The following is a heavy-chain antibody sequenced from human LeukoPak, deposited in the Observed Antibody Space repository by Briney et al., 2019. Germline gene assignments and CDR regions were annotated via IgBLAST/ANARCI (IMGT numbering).Heavy chain of an antibody. Sequence: ASVKVSCKVSRYTLTELSMHWVRQAPGKGLEWMGGFDPEDGEIIYAQKFQGRVTMTEDTSTDTAYMELSSLRSEDTAVYYCATNLRSGWYSSYFDYWGQGTLVTVSS. V-gene: IGHV1-24*01. CDR1: RYTLTELS. D-gene: IGHD6-19*01. CDR2: FDPEDGEI. CDR3: ATNLRSGWYSSYFDY. J-gene: IGHJ4*02.